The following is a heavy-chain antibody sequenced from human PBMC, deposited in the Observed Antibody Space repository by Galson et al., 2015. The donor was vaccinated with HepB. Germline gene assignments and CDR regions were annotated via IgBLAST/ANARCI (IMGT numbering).Heavy chain of an antibody. D-gene: IGHD1-20*01. J-gene: IGHJ4*02. Sequence: SVKVSCKASGYTFTSYAMHWVRQAPGQRLEWMGWINAGNGNTKYSQKFQGRVTITRDTSASTAYMELSSLRSEDTAVYYCASALTGTTDFDYWGQGTLVTVSS. CDR1: GYTFTSYA. CDR2: INAGNGNT. V-gene: IGHV1-3*01. CDR3: ASALTGTTDFDY.